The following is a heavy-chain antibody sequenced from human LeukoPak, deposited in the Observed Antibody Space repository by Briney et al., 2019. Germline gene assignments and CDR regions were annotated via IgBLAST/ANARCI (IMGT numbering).Heavy chain of an antibody. J-gene: IGHJ4*02. Sequence: GGSLRLSRAASGFTVSSNYMSWVRQAPGKGLEWVSVIYSGGSTYYADSVKGRFTISRLNSKNTLYLQMNSLRAEDTAVYYCARDGSDTDVDYWGQGTLVTVSS. D-gene: IGHD2-21*01. CDR3: ARDGSDTDVDY. V-gene: IGHV3-53*01. CDR2: IYSGGST. CDR1: GFTVSSNY.